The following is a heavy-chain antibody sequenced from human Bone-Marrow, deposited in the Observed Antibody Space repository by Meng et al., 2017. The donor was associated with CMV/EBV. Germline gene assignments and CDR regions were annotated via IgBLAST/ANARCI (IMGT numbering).Heavy chain of an antibody. CDR3: ARRLGYTSYVPYDY. CDR1: GYTFSNYG. CDR2: ISAYNGNT. V-gene: IGHV1-18*01. J-gene: IGHJ4*02. D-gene: IGHD5-12*01. Sequence: ASVKVSCKASGYTFSNYGFSWVRQAPGQGLEWMAWISAYNGNTNYNRKFQGRVTLTTDTSTTTASMELRSLTPDDTAVYYCARRLGYTSYVPYDYWGQGTLVTVSS.